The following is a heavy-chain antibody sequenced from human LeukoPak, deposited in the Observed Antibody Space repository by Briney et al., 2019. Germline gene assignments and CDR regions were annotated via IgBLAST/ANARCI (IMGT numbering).Heavy chain of an antibody. CDR3: ARHNSSWYFSDY. V-gene: IGHV4-4*09. CDR2: IYTSGST. J-gene: IGHJ4*02. Sequence: PSETLSLTCTVSGGSISSYYWSWIRQPPGKGLEWIGYIYTSGSTRYNPSLKSRVTISGNTSKNQFSLKLSSVTAADTAVYYCARHNSSWYFSDYWGRGTLVTVSS. CDR1: GGSISSYY. D-gene: IGHD6-13*01.